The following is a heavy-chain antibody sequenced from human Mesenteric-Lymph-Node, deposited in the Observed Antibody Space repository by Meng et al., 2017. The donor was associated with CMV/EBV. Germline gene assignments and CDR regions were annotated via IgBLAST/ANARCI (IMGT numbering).Heavy chain of an antibody. V-gene: IGHV4-38-2*02. Sequence: GSLRLSCTVSGYSISSGYYWGWIRQPPGKGLEWIGSIYHSGSTYYNLSLKSRVTISVDTSNNQFSLKLSSVTAADTAVYYCAKSPSNPLIYGMDVWGQGTTVTVSS. CDR2: IYHSGST. J-gene: IGHJ6*02. CDR3: AKSPSNPLIYGMDV. D-gene: IGHD4-11*01. CDR1: GYSISSGYY.